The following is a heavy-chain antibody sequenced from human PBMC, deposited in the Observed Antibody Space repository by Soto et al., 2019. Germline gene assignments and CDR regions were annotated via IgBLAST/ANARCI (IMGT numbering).Heavy chain of an antibody. Sequence: QVQLVQSGAEVKKPGASVKVSCKASGYTFTSYGISWVRQAPGQGLEWMGWISAYNGNTNYAQKLQGRVTMTTDTSTSTAYLELRSLRSDDTAVYYCARDSTVTTVYYYYGMDVWGQGTTVTVS. CDR2: ISAYNGNT. CDR3: ARDSTVTTVYYYYGMDV. CDR1: GYTFTSYG. D-gene: IGHD4-17*01. J-gene: IGHJ6*02. V-gene: IGHV1-18*04.